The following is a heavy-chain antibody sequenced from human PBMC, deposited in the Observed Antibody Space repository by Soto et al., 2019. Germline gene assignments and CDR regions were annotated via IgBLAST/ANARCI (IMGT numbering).Heavy chain of an antibody. CDR3: ARVVVGATPVDY. CDR2: ISGYNGNT. CDR1: GYTFTSYG. J-gene: IGHJ4*02. D-gene: IGHD1-26*01. Sequence: GASVKVSCKASGYTFTSYGISWVRQAPGQGLEWMGWISGYNGNTKYSQKFQGRVTITRDTSASTAYMELSSLRSEDTAVYYCARVVVGATPVDYWGQGTLVTVSS. V-gene: IGHV1-18*01.